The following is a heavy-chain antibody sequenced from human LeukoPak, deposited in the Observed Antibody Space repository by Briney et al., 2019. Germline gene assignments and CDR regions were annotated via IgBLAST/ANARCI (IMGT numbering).Heavy chain of an antibody. CDR2: IIGGGDYT. D-gene: IGHD1-26*01. Sequence: GGALRLSCTVSGFTFRNYGMNWVRQAPGKWLEWVSGIIGGGDYTYYADSVKGRFTISRDNSKNTLFLHMNSLRVDDTALYYCAKSSRVGTYYFDYWGQGTVVTVSS. CDR1: GFTFRNYG. J-gene: IGHJ4*02. V-gene: IGHV3-23*01. CDR3: AKSSRVGTYYFDY.